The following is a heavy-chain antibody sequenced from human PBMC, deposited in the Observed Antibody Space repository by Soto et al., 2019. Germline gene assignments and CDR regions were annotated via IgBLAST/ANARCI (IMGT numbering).Heavy chain of an antibody. CDR2: ISAYNGNT. D-gene: IGHD3-22*01. V-gene: IGHV1-18*01. J-gene: IGHJ4*02. CDR3: ARVGGGYYYDSSGYYPFDY. CDR1: GYTFTSYG. Sequence: QVQLVQSGAEVKKPGASVKVSCKASGYTFTSYGISWVRQAPGQELEWMGWISAYNGNTNYAQKLQGRVTMTTDTSTSTAYMELRSLRSDDTAVYYCARVGGGYYYDSSGYYPFDYWGQGTLVTVSS.